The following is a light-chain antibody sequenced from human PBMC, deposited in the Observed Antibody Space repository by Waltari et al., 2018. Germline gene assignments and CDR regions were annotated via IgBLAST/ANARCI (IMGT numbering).Light chain of an antibody. Sequence: QSALTQPASVSGSPGQSITISCTGTTTDVGRYNYVSWYQCHPGKAPEPLIYEVTNRPSGVSDRFSGSKSGNTASLSISGLQPEDEADYYCSSYTSIKTPYVVFGGGTKVTVL. CDR3: SSYTSIKTPYVV. V-gene: IGLV2-14*01. CDR2: EVT. CDR1: TTDVGRYNY. J-gene: IGLJ2*01.